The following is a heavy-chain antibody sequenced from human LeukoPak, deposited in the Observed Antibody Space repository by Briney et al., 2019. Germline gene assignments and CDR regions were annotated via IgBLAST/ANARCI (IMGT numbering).Heavy chain of an antibody. Sequence: PGGSLRLSCAASGFMFSSDAMHWARQAPGKGLEWVASINHNGNVNYYVDSVKGRFTISRDNAKNSLYLQMSNLRAEDTAVYFCARGGGLDVWGQGATVTVSS. CDR2: INHNGNVN. D-gene: IGHD3-16*01. CDR1: GFMFSSDA. CDR3: ARGGGLDV. J-gene: IGHJ6*02. V-gene: IGHV3-7*03.